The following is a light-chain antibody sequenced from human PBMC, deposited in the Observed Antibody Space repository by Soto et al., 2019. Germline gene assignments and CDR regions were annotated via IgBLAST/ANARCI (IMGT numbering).Light chain of an antibody. CDR2: GTS. CDR3: QQCNKWPYT. J-gene: IGKJ2*01. CDR1: QSVGRN. Sequence: EIVMTQSPVALSVSPGESAALSCRASQSVGRNFAWYQQRPGQAPRVLIYGTSTRATGVPARFSGSGSGTDFTLTISSLQSEDFAVYYCQQCNKWPYTLGQGTRLEIK. V-gene: IGKV3-15*01.